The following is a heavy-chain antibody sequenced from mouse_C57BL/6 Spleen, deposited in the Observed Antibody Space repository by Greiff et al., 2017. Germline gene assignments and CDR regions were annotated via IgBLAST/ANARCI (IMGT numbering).Heavy chain of an antibody. J-gene: IGHJ3*01. Sequence: EVQLQQSGPELVKPGASVKISCKASGYTFTDYYMNWVKQSHGKSLEWIGDINPNSGGTSYNQKFKGKATFTVDTSSSTAYMELRSLTSEDSAVYDCARSQHSSPVSWFAYWGQGTLVTVSA. CDR2: INPNSGGT. D-gene: IGHD1-1*01. CDR1: GYTFTDYY. CDR3: ARSQHSSPVSWFAY. V-gene: IGHV1-26*01.